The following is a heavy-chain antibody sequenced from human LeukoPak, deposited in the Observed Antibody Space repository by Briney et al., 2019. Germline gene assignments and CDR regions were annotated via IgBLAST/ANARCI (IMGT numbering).Heavy chain of an antibody. J-gene: IGHJ5*02. CDR3: ASDRASGITMIVVVTHGFDP. CDR1: GFTFSSYS. V-gene: IGHV3-21*01. Sequence: GGSLRLSCAASGFTFSSYSMNWVRQAPGKGLEWVSSISSSSSYIYYADSVKGRFTISRDNAKNSLYLQMNSLRAEDTAVYYCASDRASGITMIVVVTHGFDPWGQGTLVTVSS. D-gene: IGHD3-22*01. CDR2: ISSSSSYI.